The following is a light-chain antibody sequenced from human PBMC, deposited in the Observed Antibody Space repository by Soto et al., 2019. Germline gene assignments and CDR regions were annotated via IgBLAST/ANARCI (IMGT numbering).Light chain of an antibody. Sequence: DIQMTQSPSSLSLSVGDRVTITCRASQSITNYLNWYQQKPGKAPKLLVYAASSLQSGVPSRFSVNGSGTDFTLTISSLQPEDFASYYCQQSASYTYTFGQGTKLEIK. V-gene: IGKV1-39*01. J-gene: IGKJ2*01. CDR1: QSITNY. CDR2: AAS. CDR3: QQSASYTYT.